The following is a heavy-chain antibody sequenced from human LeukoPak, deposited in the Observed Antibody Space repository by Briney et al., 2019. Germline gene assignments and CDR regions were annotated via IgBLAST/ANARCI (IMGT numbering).Heavy chain of an antibody. Sequence: SSETLSLTCTVSGGSISSYYWSWIRQPPGKGLEWIGYIYYSGSTNYNPSLKSRVTISVDTSKNQFSLKLSSVTAADTAVYYCARHSGPIQLWFYGMDVWGQGTTVTVSS. CDR3: ARHSGPIQLWFYGMDV. D-gene: IGHD5-18*01. CDR2: IYYSGST. V-gene: IGHV4-59*08. J-gene: IGHJ6*02. CDR1: GGSISSYY.